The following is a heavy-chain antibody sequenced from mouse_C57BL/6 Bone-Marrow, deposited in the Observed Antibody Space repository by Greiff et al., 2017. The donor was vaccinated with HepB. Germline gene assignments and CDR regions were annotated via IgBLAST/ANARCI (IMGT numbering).Heavy chain of an antibody. CDR2: IDPSDSYT. CDR1: GYTFTSYW. J-gene: IGHJ2*01. V-gene: IGHV1-59*01. D-gene: IGHD2-5*01. CDR3: AREGVSNYYFDY. Sequence: QVQLQQPGAELVRPGTSVKLSCKASGYTFTSYWMHWVKQRPGQGLEWIGVIDPSDSYTNYNQKFKGKATLTVDTSSSTAYMQLSSLTSEDSAVYYCAREGVSNYYFDYWGQGTTLTVSS.